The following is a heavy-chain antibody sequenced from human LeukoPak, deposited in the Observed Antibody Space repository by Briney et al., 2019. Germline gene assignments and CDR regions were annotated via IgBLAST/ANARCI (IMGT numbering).Heavy chain of an antibody. J-gene: IGHJ4*02. Sequence: SVKVSCKASGGTFSSYAISWVRQAPGQGLGWMGRIIPILGIANYAQKFQGRVTITADKSTSTAYMELSSLRSEDTAVYYCASDVYSSSSHDYWGQGTLVTVSS. CDR3: ASDVYSSSSHDY. D-gene: IGHD6-6*01. V-gene: IGHV1-69*04. CDR2: IIPILGIA. CDR1: GGTFSSYA.